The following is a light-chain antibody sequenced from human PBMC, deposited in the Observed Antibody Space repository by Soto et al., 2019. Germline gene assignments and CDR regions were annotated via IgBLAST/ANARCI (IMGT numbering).Light chain of an antibody. Sequence: QSALTQPPSASGSPGQSVTISCTGTNNDIGGYNYVSWYQHHPGKAPQLIIYDVTKRPSGVLDRFSGSKSGNTASLTVAGLQTYVEAEYFSSSYSGSSNLVFGTGTKLTVL. J-gene: IGLJ2*01. CDR3: SSYSGSSNLV. CDR2: DVT. CDR1: NNDIGGYNY. V-gene: IGLV2-8*01.